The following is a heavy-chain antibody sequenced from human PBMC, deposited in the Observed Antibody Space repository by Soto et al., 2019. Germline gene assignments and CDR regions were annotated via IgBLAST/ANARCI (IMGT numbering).Heavy chain of an antibody. V-gene: IGHV1-2*02. CDR2: INPNSGGT. CDR3: ARDERSWYDVYFQH. Sequence: ASVKVSCKASGYTFTGYYIHWVRQASGQGLEWMGWINPNSGGTNYAQKFQGRVTMTRDTSISTAYMELSRLRSDDTAVYYCARDERSWYDVYFQHWGQGTLVTVSS. J-gene: IGHJ1*01. CDR1: GYTFTGYY. D-gene: IGHD6-13*01.